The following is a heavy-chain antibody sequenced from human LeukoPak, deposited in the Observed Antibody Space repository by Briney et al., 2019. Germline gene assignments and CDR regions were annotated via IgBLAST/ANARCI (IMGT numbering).Heavy chain of an antibody. Sequence: GGSLRLSCAASGFTFSSYGMNWVRQAPGKGLEWVSSISSSSSYIYYADSVKGRFTISRDNAKNSLYLQMNSLRAEDTAVYYCARLTGYSSSSGYYYGMDLWGQGTTVAVSS. D-gene: IGHD6-6*01. CDR2: ISSSSSYI. V-gene: IGHV3-21*01. CDR1: GFTFSSYG. J-gene: IGHJ6*02. CDR3: ARLTGYSSSSGYYYGMDL.